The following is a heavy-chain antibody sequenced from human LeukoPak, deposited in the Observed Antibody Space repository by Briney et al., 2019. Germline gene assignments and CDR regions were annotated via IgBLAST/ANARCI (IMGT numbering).Heavy chain of an antibody. CDR1: GDSISCCY. V-gene: IGHV4-4*07. J-gene: IGHJ4*02. CDR3: VRQGYNYGAFNA. CDR2: VFISGST. D-gene: IGHD5-18*01. Sequence: SETLSLTCAVSGDSISCCYWTWIRQSAEKGLEWIGRVFISGSTNYNPSLQGRVTMSVDRSKSQFSLSPSSVTAADTAVYYCVRQGYNYGAFNAWGQGTLVTVSS.